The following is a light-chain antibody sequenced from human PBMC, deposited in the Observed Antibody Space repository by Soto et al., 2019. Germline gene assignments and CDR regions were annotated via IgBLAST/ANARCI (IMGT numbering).Light chain of an antibody. CDR1: QSISSY. V-gene: IGKV1-39*01. J-gene: IGKJ2*02. CDR2: AAS. Sequence: DIQMTQSPSSLSASVGDRVTITCRASQSISSYLNWYQQKPGKAPKLLIYAASSLQSGVPSRCSGSGSGTDFPLTISSLQPEEYATYYCQQTYTTLCTFGQGTKLEIK. CDR3: QQTYTTLCT.